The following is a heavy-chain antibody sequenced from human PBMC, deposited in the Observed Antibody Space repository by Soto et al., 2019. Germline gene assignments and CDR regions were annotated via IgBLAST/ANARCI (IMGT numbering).Heavy chain of an antibody. CDR2: INPKSGGT. J-gene: IGHJ4*02. V-gene: IGHV1-2*02. D-gene: IGHD3-22*01. CDR3: ARGGTFAYDTSGYFVY. CDR1: GYTFSAYY. Sequence: SVKVSCKTSGYTFSAYYMHWVRQAPGQGLEWMGWINPKSGGTLYAQKFQGRVTMTRDTSISTAYMELSRLRSDDTAVYYCARGGTFAYDTSGYFVYWGQGTLVTVSS.